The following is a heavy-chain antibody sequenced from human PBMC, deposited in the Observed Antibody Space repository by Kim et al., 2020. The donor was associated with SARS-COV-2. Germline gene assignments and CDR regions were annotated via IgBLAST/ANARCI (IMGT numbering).Heavy chain of an antibody. D-gene: IGHD3-10*01. Sequence: GGSLRLSCAASGFTVSSNYMSWVRQAPGKGLEWVSVIYSGGSTYYAASVKGRSTISRDKSKNTLYLQMNSLRAEDTAVYYCARDRTWDGSGSPAYGMDVWGQGATVTVSS. CDR1: GFTVSSNY. V-gene: IGHV3-53*01. CDR3: ARDRTWDGSGSPAYGMDV. J-gene: IGHJ6*02. CDR2: IYSGGST.